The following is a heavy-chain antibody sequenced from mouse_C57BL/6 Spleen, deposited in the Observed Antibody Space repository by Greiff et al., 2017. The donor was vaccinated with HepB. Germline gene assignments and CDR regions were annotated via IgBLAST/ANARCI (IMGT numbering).Heavy chain of an antibody. CDR2: IYPGDGDT. V-gene: IGHV1-82*01. J-gene: IGHJ2*01. CDR1: GYAFSSSW. Sequence: QVQLQQSGPELVKPGASVKISCKASGYAFSSSWMNWVKQRPGKGLEWIGRIYPGDGDTNYNGKFKGKATLTADKSSSTAYMQRSSLTSEDSAVYFCARSLLSFDDWGQGTTLTVSS. D-gene: IGHD2-1*01. CDR3: ARSLLSFDD.